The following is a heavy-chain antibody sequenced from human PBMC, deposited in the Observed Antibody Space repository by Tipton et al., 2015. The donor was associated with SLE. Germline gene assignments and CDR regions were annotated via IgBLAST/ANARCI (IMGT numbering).Heavy chain of an antibody. Sequence: TLSLTCTVSGGSISSSSYYWGWIRQPPGKGLEWIGSIYYSGSTYYNPSLKSRVTISVDTSKNQFSLKLSSLTAADTAVYYCARDQAVAGSYYFDYWGQGTLVTVSS. CDR1: GGSISSSSYY. V-gene: IGHV4-39*07. J-gene: IGHJ4*02. D-gene: IGHD6-19*01. CDR2: IYYSGST. CDR3: ARDQAVAGSYYFDY.